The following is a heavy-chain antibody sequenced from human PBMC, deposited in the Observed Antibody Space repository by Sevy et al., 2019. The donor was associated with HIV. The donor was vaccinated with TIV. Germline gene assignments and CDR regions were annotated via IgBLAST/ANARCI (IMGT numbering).Heavy chain of an antibody. D-gene: IGHD1-1*01. Sequence: GGSLRLSCAASGFTFSSYAMSWVRQAPGKGLEWVSAISGSGGSTYYADSVNGRFTISRDNSKNTLYLQMNSLRAEDTAVYYCAKRRLERYYGMDVWGQGTTVTVSS. V-gene: IGHV3-23*01. J-gene: IGHJ6*02. CDR3: AKRRLERYYGMDV. CDR2: ISGSGGST. CDR1: GFTFSSYA.